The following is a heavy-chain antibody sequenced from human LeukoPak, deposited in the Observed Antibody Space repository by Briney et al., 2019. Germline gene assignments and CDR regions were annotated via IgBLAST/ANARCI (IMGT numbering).Heavy chain of an antibody. CDR3: ARDLGGSSWYFAVHYYYIDV. V-gene: IGHV1-46*01. J-gene: IGHJ6*03. D-gene: IGHD6-13*01. Sequence: ASVKVSCKASGYTFTSYYMHWVRQAPGQGLEWMGIINPSGGSTSYAQKFQGRVTMTRDTSTSTVYMELSSLRSEDTAVYYCARDLGGSSWYFAVHYYYIDVWGKGTTVTISS. CDR1: GYTFTSYY. CDR2: INPSGGST.